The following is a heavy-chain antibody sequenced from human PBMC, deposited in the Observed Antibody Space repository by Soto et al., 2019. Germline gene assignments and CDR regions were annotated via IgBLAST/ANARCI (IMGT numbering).Heavy chain of an antibody. J-gene: IGHJ4*02. Sequence: QVQLQQWGAGLLKPSETLSLTCAVYGGSFSGYYWSWIRQPPGKGLEWIGEINHSGSTNYNPSLKSRVTIPVDTSRNQFPLKMSSVTAADTAVYYCAVAPLGVRGVMGYWGQGTLVNVSS. CDR2: INHSGST. V-gene: IGHV4-34*01. CDR1: GGSFSGYY. D-gene: IGHD3-10*01. CDR3: AVAPLGVRGVMGY.